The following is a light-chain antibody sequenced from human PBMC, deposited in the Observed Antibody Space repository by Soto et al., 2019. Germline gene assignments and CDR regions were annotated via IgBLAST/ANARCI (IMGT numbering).Light chain of an antibody. J-gene: IGKJ4*01. CDR2: ATS. V-gene: IGKV1-27*01. CDR1: QDISNS. CDR3: QNYNSAPLT. Sequence: DIQMTQSPSPLSASVGDRVTITCRASQDISNSLAWYQQKPGEVPKVLIYATSILQSGVPARFSGSGSGTDLTLTISSLQPEYVATYYCQNYNSAPLTFGGGTKVEI.